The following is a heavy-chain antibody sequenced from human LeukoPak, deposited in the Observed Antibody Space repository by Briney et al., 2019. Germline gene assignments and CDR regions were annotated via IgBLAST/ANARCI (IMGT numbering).Heavy chain of an antibody. CDR3: ARESGSYHNYYYYYMDV. Sequence: ASVKVSCKASGYTFTSYGISWVRQAPGQGREWMGWISAYNGNTNYAQKLQGRVTMTTDTSTSTAYMELRSLRSDDTAVYYCARESGSYHNYYYYYMDVWGKGTTVTISS. D-gene: IGHD1-26*01. CDR2: ISAYNGNT. J-gene: IGHJ6*03. V-gene: IGHV1-18*01. CDR1: GYTFTSYG.